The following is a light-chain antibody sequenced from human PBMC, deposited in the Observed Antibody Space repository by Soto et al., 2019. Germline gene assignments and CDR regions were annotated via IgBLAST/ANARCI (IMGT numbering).Light chain of an antibody. V-gene: IGLV1-40*01. CDR3: QSYDSSLSNSVI. J-gene: IGLJ2*01. CDR2: GNS. CDR1: SSNIGAGYD. Sequence: QSALTQPPSVSGAPGQRVTISCTGSSSNIGAGYDVHWYRQLPGSAPQLLIHGNSNRPSGVPDRFSGSKSGPSASLAITGLQAEDEADYYCQSYDSSLSNSVIFGGGTKVTVL.